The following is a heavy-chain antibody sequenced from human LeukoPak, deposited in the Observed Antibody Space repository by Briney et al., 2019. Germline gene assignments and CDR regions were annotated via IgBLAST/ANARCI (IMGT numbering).Heavy chain of an antibody. J-gene: IGHJ4*02. V-gene: IGHV4-59*01. CDR3: AAAVAGSVDY. D-gene: IGHD6-19*01. CDR2: IYYSGST. CDR1: GGSISSYY. Sequence: PSETLSLTCTVSGGSISSYYWSWIRQPPGKGVEWIGYIYYSGSTNYNPSPKSRVTISVDTSKNQFSLKLSSVTAADTAVYYCAAAVAGSVDYWGQGTLVTVSS.